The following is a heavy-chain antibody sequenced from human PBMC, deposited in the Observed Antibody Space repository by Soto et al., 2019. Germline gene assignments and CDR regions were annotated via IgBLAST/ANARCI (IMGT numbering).Heavy chain of an antibody. V-gene: IGHV4-31*03. CDR1: GGSISSGGYY. Sequence: ASETLSLTCTVSGGSISSGGYYWTWIRQHPGKGLGWIGYIYYSGSTYYNPSLKSRVTISVDTSKNQFSLKLSSVTAADTAVYYCARPVYGDTRVVRYFDLWGRGTLVTVSS. CDR2: IYYSGST. D-gene: IGHD4-17*01. J-gene: IGHJ2*01. CDR3: ARPVYGDTRVVRYFDL.